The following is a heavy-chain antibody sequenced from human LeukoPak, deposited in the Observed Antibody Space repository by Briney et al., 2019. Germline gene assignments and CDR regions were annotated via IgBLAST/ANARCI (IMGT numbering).Heavy chain of an antibody. CDR2: IYYSGST. CDR1: GGSISSGGYY. D-gene: IGHD3-22*01. CDR3: ARGTYYYDSSGYSRSDAFDI. J-gene: IGHJ3*02. V-gene: IGHV4-31*03. Sequence: SETLSLTCTVSGGSISSGGYYWSWIRQHPGKGLEWIGYIYYSGSTYYNPSLKSRVTISVDTSKNQFSLKLSSVTAADTAVYYCARGTYYYDSSGYSRSDAFDIWGQGTMVTVSS.